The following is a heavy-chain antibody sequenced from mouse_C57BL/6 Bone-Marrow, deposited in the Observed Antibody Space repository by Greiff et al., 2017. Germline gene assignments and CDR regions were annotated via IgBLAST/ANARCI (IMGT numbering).Heavy chain of an antibody. J-gene: IGHJ2*01. CDR2: IDPEDGET. D-gene: IGHD1-1*01. CDR1: GFNIKDYY. V-gene: IGHV14-2*01. CDR3: ARHMGIYYYGSSYFDY. Sequence: VQLQQSGAELVKPGASVKLSCTASGFNIKDYYMHWVKQRTEQGLEWIGRIDPEDGETKYAPKFQGKATMTADTSSNTAYLQLSSLTSEDTAVYYCARHMGIYYYGSSYFDYWGQGTTLTVSS.